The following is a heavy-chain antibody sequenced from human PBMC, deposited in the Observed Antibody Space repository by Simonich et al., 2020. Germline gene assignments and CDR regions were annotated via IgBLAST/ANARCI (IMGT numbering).Heavy chain of an antibody. D-gene: IGHD2-15*01. CDR2: IWYNGSNK. CDR3: ARDRYCSGGSCYYFDY. J-gene: IGHJ4*02. Sequence: QVQLVESGGGVVQPGRSLRLSCAASGFTFSSYGMHWVRQAPGKGLEWVAVIWYNGSNKYYEDSVKGRFTISRDNSKNTLYLQMNSLRAEDTAVYYCARDRYCSGGSCYYFDYCGQGTLVTVSS. V-gene: IGHV3-33*01. CDR1: GFTFSSYG.